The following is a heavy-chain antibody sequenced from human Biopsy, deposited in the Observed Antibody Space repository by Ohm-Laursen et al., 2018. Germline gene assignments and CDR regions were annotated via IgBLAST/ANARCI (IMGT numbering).Heavy chain of an antibody. CDR2: ISPKSGDT. CDR1: GFSFTGYY. J-gene: IGHJ4*02. Sequence: SVKVYCKASGFSFTGYYIHWVRQAPGQGLEWMGWISPKSGDTNYAHKFQGNITMTMDTSMSTAYMEMSRLRCDDTAVYYCALQSVAQMKNFDYWGQGTLVTVSS. D-gene: IGHD6-19*01. CDR3: ALQSVAQMKNFDY. V-gene: IGHV1-2*02.